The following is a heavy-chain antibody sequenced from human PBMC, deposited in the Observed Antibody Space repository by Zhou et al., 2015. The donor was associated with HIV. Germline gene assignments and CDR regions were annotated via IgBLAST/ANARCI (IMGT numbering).Heavy chain of an antibody. CDR3: ARTATIFEVVSYYYYMDV. J-gene: IGHJ6*03. CDR2: IIPIFGTA. Sequence: QVQLVQSGAEVKKPGSSVKVSCKASGGTFSSYAISWVRQAPGQGLEWMGGIIPIFGTANYAQKFQGRVTITADESTSTAYMELSSLRSEDTAVYYCARTATIFEVVSYYYYMDVWGKGTTVTVSS. D-gene: IGHD3-3*01. V-gene: IGHV1-69*01. CDR1: GGTFSSYA.